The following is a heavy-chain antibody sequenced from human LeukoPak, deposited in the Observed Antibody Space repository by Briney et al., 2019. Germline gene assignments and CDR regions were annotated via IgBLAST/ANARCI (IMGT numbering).Heavy chain of an antibody. CDR3: TTLPYYYGSGKY. CDR2: IKSKTDGGTT. V-gene: IGHV3-15*01. J-gene: IGHJ4*02. D-gene: IGHD3-10*01. Sequence: PGGSLRLSCAASGFTFSNAWMSWVRQAPGKGLEWVGRIKSKTDGGTTDYAAPVKGRFTISREDSKNTLYLQMNSLKTEDTAVYYCTTLPYYYGSGKYWGQGTLVTVSS. CDR1: GFTFSNAW.